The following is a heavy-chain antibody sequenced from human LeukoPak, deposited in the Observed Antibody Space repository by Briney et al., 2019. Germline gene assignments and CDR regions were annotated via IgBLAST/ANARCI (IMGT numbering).Heavy chain of an antibody. CDR3: ARDPNGDYVGAFDFQR. CDR2: ITVNGGTT. J-gene: IGHJ1*01. Sequence: PGGSLRLSCAASGFTFTNYAMTGVRQAPGKGLEWVSSITVNGGTTYYADSVKGRFTISRDNYRNTLYLHMNSLRAEDTAVYYCARDPNGDYVGAFDFQRWGQGTLVTVSS. CDR1: GFTFTNYA. V-gene: IGHV3-23*01. D-gene: IGHD4-17*01.